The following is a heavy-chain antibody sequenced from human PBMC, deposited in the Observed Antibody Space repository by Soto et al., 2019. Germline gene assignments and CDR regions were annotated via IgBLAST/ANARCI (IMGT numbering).Heavy chain of an antibody. CDR2: ISSSSSYI. CDR3: ARSGEGYYGMDV. J-gene: IGHJ6*02. V-gene: IGHV3-21*01. D-gene: IGHD3-10*01. CDR1: GFTFSSYS. Sequence: LRLSCAASGFTFSSYSMNWVRQAPGKGLEWVSSISSSSSYIYYADSVKGRFTISRDNAKNSLYLQMNSLRAEDTAVYYCARSGEGYYGMDVWGQGTTVTVSS.